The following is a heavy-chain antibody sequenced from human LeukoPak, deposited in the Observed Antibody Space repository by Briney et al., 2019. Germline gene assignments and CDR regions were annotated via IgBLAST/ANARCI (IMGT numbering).Heavy chain of an antibody. V-gene: IGHV4-38-2*02. CDR1: GYSISSGYY. J-gene: IGHJ4*02. Sequence: SETLSLTCTVSGYSISSGYYWGWIRQPPGKGLEWIGSIYHSGSTYYNPSLKSRVTISVDTSKNQFSLKLSSVTAADTAVYYCARAPKRWLRLYYFDYWGQGTLVTVSS. CDR2: IYHSGST. D-gene: IGHD5-24*01. CDR3: ARAPKRWLRLYYFDY.